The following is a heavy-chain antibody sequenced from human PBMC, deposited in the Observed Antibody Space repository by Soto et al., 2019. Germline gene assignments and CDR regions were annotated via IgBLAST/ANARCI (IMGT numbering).Heavy chain of an antibody. J-gene: IGHJ3*02. Sequence: PSETLSLTCTVSGCSISSYYWSWIRQPPGKGLEWIGYIYYSGSTNYNPSLKSRVTISVDTSKNQFSLKLSSVTAADTAVYYCARADEEAFDIWGQGTMVTVSS. D-gene: IGHD6-19*01. CDR3: ARADEEAFDI. V-gene: IGHV4-59*01. CDR2: IYYSGST. CDR1: GCSISSYY.